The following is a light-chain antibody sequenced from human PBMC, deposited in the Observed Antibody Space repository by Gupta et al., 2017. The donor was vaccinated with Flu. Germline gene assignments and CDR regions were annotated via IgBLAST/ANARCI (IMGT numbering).Light chain of an antibody. J-gene: IGLJ2*01. CDR2: DVS. CDR1: SSDVGGYNY. Sequence: GTSSDVGGYNYVSWYQQHPGKAPKLMIYDVSKRPSGVPDRFSGSKSGNTASLTISGLQAEDEADYYCCSYAGSYTLVFGGGTKLTVL. V-gene: IGLV2-11*01. CDR3: CSYAGSYTLV.